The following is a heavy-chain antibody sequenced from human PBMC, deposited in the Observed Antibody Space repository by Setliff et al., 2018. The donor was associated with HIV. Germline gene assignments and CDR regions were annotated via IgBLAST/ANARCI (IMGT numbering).Heavy chain of an antibody. V-gene: IGHV4-59*01. Sequence: SETLSLTCTVSGGSISPYYWSWIRQPPGKGLEWIAWISNSGTTNYNPSLKSRVTLSVDTSKNQFSLSLTSVTGADTAVYYCARGGASSKYLDPWGQGTLVTVSS. CDR3: ARGGASSKYLDP. D-gene: IGHD2-15*01. J-gene: IGHJ5*02. CDR2: ISNSGTT. CDR1: GGSISPYY.